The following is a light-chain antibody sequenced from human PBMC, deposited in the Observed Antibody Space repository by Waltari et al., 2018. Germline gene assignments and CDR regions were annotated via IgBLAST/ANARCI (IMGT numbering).Light chain of an antibody. CDR2: VNSDGSH. CDR1: GDYSAYA. CDR3: QSWGTGFQV. V-gene: IGLV4-69*01. Sequence: LVLTQSPSASASLRASVPLTCRLPGDYSAYAIAWPPHLPLKGPRFLMTVNSDGSHKKGDGISDRVSGSSSDLDRYLIISRLQADDEADYYCQSWGTGFQVFGSGTKLTVL. J-gene: IGLJ6*01.